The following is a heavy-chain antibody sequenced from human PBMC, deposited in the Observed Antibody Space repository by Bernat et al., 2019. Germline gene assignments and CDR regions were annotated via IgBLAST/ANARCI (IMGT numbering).Heavy chain of an antibody. Sequence: QVQLVESGGGVVQPGRSLRLSCAASGFTFNSHGMHWVRQTPGKGLEWVAVIWYDGSNQYYADSVKGRFTISRDNSKNTVNLQMNSLRAEDTAVYYCAREGMGGEGPFDIWGQGTTVTVSS. CDR3: AREGMGGEGPFDI. V-gene: IGHV3-33*01. CDR1: GFTFNSHG. D-gene: IGHD2-21*01. CDR2: IWYDGSNQ. J-gene: IGHJ3*02.